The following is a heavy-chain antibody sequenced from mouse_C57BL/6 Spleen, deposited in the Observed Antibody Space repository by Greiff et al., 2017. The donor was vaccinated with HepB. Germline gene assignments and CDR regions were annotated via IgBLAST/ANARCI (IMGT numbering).Heavy chain of an antibody. Sequence: QVQLQQPGAELVMPGASVKLSCKASGYTFTSYWMHWVKQRPGQGLEWIGEIDPSDSYTNYNQKFKGKSTLTVDKSSSTAYMQRSSLTSEDSAVYYCARSGETGTDWYCDVWGTGTTVTVSS. J-gene: IGHJ1*03. D-gene: IGHD4-1*01. V-gene: IGHV1-69*01. CDR1: GYTFTSYW. CDR2: IDPSDSYT. CDR3: ARSGETGTDWYCDV.